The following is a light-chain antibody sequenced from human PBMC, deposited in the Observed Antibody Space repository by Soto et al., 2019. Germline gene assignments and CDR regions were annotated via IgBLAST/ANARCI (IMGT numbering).Light chain of an antibody. V-gene: IGKV3-20*01. Sequence: EIVLTQSPATLSLSPGERATLSCRASQSVSNFLAWYQQKPGQAPRLLMYDISSRATGISDRFSGSGSGTDFTLTISRLEPEDFAVYYCQQYGSSPGTFGQGTKVDI. CDR3: QQYGSSPGT. CDR2: DIS. CDR1: QSVSNF. J-gene: IGKJ1*01.